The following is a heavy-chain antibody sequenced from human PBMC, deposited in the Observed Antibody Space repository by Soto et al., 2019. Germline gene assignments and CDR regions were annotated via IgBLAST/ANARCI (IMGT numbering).Heavy chain of an antibody. J-gene: IGHJ5*02. D-gene: IGHD6-13*01. V-gene: IGHV3-9*01. CDR1: GFTFDDYA. CDR3: AKDGGQQLARWFDP. Sequence: EVQLVESGGGLVQPGRSLRLSCAASGFTFDDYAMHWVRQAPGKGLEWVSGISWNSGSIGYADSVKGRVTISRDNAKNSLYLQMNSLRAEDTALYYCAKDGGQQLARWFDPWGQGTLVTVSS. CDR2: ISWNSGSI.